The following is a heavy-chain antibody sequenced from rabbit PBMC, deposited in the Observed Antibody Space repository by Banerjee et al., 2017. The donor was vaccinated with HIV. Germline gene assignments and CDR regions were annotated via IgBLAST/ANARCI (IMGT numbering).Heavy chain of an antibody. D-gene: IGHD2-1*01. CDR2: IDTGDGST. V-gene: IGHV1S45*01. CDR3: ARESSYGATWGWRL. J-gene: IGHJ6*01. Sequence: QEQLEESGGDLVKPGASLTLTCKASGFTLSSYWMCWVRQAPGKGLEWIGCIDTGDGSTYYASWAKGRFTISETSSTTVTLQVTSLTTADTATYFCARESSYGATWGWRLWGPGTLVTVS. CDR1: GFTLSSYW.